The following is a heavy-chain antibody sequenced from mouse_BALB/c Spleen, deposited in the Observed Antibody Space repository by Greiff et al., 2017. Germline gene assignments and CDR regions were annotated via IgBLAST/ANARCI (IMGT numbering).Heavy chain of an antibody. CDR2: ISSGGST. Sequence: EVKVEESGGGLVKPGGSLKLSCAASGFTFSSYAMSWVRQTPEKRLEWVASISSGGSTYYPDSVKGRFTISRDNARNILYLQMSSLRSEDTAMYYCARDDYDRSYWYFDVWGAGTTVTVSS. J-gene: IGHJ1*01. V-gene: IGHV5-6-5*01. D-gene: IGHD2-4*01. CDR1: GFTFSSYA. CDR3: ARDDYDRSYWYFDV.